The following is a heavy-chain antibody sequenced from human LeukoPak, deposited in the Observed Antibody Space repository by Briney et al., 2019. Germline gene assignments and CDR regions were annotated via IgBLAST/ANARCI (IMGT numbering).Heavy chain of an antibody. CDR2: SSYTGST. CDR3: ARFIPSSGIDP. J-gene: IGHJ5*02. V-gene: IGHV4-59*01. CDR1: GGSISSNY. Sequence: SETLSLTCTVSGGSISSNYWSWIGQPPGKGLEWITYSSYTGSTNYNPSLKSRVTISVDTSKNQFSLRLRSVTAADTAVYYCARFIPSSGIDPWGQGTLVTVSS. D-gene: IGHD3-10*02.